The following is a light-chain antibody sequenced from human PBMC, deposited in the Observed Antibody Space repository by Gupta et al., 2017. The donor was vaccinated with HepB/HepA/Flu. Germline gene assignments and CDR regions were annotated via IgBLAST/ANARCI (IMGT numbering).Light chain of an antibody. CDR2: VNRDGSH. CDR3: QTWGTGIRV. J-gene: IGLJ1*01. V-gene: IGLV4-69*01. Sequence: QLVLTQSPSASASLGASVRLTFNLSIGHSEYAIAWPPQQPDKGPRLLKKVNRDGSHNRGDGSPDRFSGSTSGADRYLTISSLQSEDEDDYYFQTWGTGIRVFGTGSKVTVL. CDR1: IGHSEYA.